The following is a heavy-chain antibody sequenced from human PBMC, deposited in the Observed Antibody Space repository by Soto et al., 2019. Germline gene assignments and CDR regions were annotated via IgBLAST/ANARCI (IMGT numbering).Heavy chain of an antibody. J-gene: IGHJ4*02. D-gene: IGHD3-10*01. CDR3: ARDSGESLRFFDY. CDR2: TTYSGVS. Sequence: SETLSLTCTVSGGSLSSGGSNWNWIRQHPGEGLEWIGYTTYSGVSYSIPSLKSRVTMSVDTSKNQFSLRLASVTTADTAVYYCARDSGESLRFFDYWGQGTPVTVSS. V-gene: IGHV4-31*03. CDR1: GGSLSSGGSN.